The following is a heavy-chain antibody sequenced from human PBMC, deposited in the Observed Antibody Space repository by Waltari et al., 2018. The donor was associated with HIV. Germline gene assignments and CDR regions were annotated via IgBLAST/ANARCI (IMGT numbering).Heavy chain of an antibody. CDR3: ARGFLSSGYENYIAVAPFDP. CDR1: GGSISSGDYY. D-gene: IGHD6-19*01. Sequence: QVQLQESGPGLVKPSQTLSLTCTVSGGSISSGDYYWSWIRQPPGKGLEWIGYIYYSGSTYDNPSLKSRVTISVDRSKNQCSLKRSSVTAADTAVYYCARGFLSSGYENYIAVAPFDPWGQGTLVTVSS. CDR2: IYYSGST. J-gene: IGHJ5*02. V-gene: IGHV4-30-4*08.